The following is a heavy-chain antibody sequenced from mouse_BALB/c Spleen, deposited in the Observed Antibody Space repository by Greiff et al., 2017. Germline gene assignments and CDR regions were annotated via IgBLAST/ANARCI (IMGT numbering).Heavy chain of an antibody. CDR1: GFTFSSFG. V-gene: IGHV5-17*02. J-gene: IGHJ2*01. Sequence: EVKLVESGGGLVQPGGSRKLSCAASGFTFSSFGMHWVRQAPEKGLEWVAYISSGSSTIYYADTVKGRFTISRDNPKNTLFLQMTSLRSEDTAMYYCARWDWEYYFDYWGQGTTLTVSS. CDR3: ARWDWEYYFDY. D-gene: IGHD4-1*01. CDR2: ISSGSSTI.